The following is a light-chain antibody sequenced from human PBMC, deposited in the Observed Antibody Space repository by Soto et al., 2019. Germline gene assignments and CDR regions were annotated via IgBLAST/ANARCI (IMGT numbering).Light chain of an antibody. CDR3: QQYGSSPWT. J-gene: IGKJ1*01. V-gene: IGKV3-20*01. CDR1: QSVSSSY. Sequence: EIVLTQSPGTLSLSPGERATLSCRASQSVSSSYLAWYQQKPGQAPRLLIHVASSRAPGIPDRFSGSGSGTDFTLTISRLEPEDFAVYYCQQYGSSPWTFGQGTKVEIK. CDR2: VAS.